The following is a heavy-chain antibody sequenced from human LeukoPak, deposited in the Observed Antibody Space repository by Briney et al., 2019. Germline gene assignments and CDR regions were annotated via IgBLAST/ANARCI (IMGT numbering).Heavy chain of an antibody. CDR3: ARDGLQSHYYYGMDV. CDR1: GFTFSSYA. V-gene: IGHV3-30-3*01. J-gene: IGHJ6*02. Sequence: GRSLRLSCAASGFTFSSYAMHWVRQAPGKGLEWVAVISYDGSNKYYADSVKGRFTISRDNSKNTLYLQMNSLRAEDTAVYYCARDGLQSHYYYGMDVWGQGTTVTVSS. CDR2: ISYDGSNK. D-gene: IGHD4-11*01.